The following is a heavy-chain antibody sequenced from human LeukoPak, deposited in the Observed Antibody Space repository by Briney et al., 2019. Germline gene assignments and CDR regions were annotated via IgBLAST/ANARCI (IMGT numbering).Heavy chain of an antibody. CDR2: IYYSGST. J-gene: IGHJ4*02. CDR1: GGSISSYY. D-gene: IGHD3-22*01. CDR3: ARTYYDSSGYYSLVFDY. Sequence: SETLSLTCTVSGGSISSYYWSWIRQPPGKGLEWIGYIYYSGSTNYNPSLKSRVTISVDTSKNQFSLKLSSVTAADTAVYYCARTYYDSSGYYSLVFDYWGQGTLVTVSS. V-gene: IGHV4-59*08.